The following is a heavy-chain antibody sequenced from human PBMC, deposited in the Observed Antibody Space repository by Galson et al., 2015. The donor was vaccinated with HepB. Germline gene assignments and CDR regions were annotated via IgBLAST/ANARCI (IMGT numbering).Heavy chain of an antibody. V-gene: IGHV3-30-3*01. D-gene: IGHD3-22*01. Sequence: SLRLSCAASGFTFSSYAMHWVRQAPGKGLEWVAVISYDGSNKYYADSVKGRFTISRDNSKNTLYLQMNSLRAEDTAVCYCARETYYYDSNGGMDVWGQGTTVTVSS. CDR1: GFTFSSYA. CDR3: ARETYYYDSNGGMDV. CDR2: ISYDGSNK. J-gene: IGHJ6*02.